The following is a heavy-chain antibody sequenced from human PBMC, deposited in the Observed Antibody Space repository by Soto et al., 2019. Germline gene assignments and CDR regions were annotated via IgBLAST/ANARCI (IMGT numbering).Heavy chain of an antibody. V-gene: IGHV2-70*18. D-gene: IGHD3-16*01. CDR1: GASISSNF. CDR3: ARSTYFFFSNAATTDNYY. J-gene: IGHJ6*01. CDR2: IDWDDDK. Sequence: TLSLTCSVSGASISSNFWSWVRQPPGKALEWLARIDWDDDKYYSTSLKTRLTISKDTSKNQVVLTMTNMDPVDTATYYCARSTYFFFSNAATTDNYY.